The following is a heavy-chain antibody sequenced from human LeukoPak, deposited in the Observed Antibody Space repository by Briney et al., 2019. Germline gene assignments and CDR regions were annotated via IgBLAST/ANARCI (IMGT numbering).Heavy chain of an antibody. CDR3: ARTYSTEWFDP. CDR1: GYTFTSYG. J-gene: IGHJ5*02. Sequence: ASVKVSCKASGYTFTSYGIIWVRQAPGQGLERMGWISAYNGNTNYAQKLQGRVTMTTDTSTSTAYMELRSLRSDDTAVYYCARTYSTEWFDPWGQGTLVTVSS. V-gene: IGHV1-18*01. CDR2: ISAYNGNT. D-gene: IGHD6-13*01.